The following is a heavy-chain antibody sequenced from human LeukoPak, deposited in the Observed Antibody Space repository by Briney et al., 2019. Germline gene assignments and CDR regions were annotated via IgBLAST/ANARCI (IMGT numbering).Heavy chain of an antibody. CDR3: AKGRGYSGYDFRYFDY. V-gene: IGHV3-21*04. J-gene: IGHJ4*02. CDR1: GFTFSSYS. D-gene: IGHD5-12*01. CDR2: ISSSSSYI. Sequence: KPGGSLRLSCAASGFTFSSYSMNWVRQAPGKGLEWVSSISSSSSYIYYADSVKGRFTISRDNAKNSLYLQMNSLRAEDTALYYCAKGRGYSGYDFRYFDYWGQGTLVTVSS.